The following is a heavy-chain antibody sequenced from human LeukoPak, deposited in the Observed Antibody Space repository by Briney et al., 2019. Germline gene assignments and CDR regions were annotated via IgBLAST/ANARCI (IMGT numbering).Heavy chain of an antibody. V-gene: IGHV4-4*07. CDR2: IYTSGST. D-gene: IGHD3-10*01. CDR3: ARGEYGLWFGELLANNWFDP. Sequence: PETLSLTCTVSGGSISSYYWSWIRQPAGKGLEWIGRIYTSGSTNYNPSLKSRVTMSVDTSKNQFSLKLSSVTAADTAVYYCARGEYGLWFGELLANNWFDPWGQGTLVTVSS. CDR1: GGSISSYY. J-gene: IGHJ5*02.